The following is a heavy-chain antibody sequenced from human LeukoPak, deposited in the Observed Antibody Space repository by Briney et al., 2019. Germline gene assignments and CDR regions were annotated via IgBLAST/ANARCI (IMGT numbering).Heavy chain of an antibody. CDR1: GGSISGYY. CDR3: ARHENRAFFFDY. D-gene: IGHD2/OR15-2a*01. CDR2: VYYSGST. J-gene: IGHJ4*02. V-gene: IGHV4-59*08. Sequence: PSETLSLTCTVSGGSISGYYWSWIRQPPGKRLEWIGYVYYSGSTNYNPSLKSRVTISVDTSKNQFSLKLNSVTAADTAVYYCARHENRAFFFDYWGQGTLVTVSP.